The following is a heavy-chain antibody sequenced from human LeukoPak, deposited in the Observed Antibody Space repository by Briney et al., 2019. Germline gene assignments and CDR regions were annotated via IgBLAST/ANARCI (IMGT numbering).Heavy chain of an antibody. J-gene: IGHJ4*02. D-gene: IGHD6-19*01. CDR3: ANGEQWLVNY. V-gene: IGHV3-30*18. CDR1: GFTFSSYG. Sequence: PGRSLRLSCAASGFTFSSYGMHGVRQAPGKGLEWVAVISYDGSNKYYADSVKGRFTISRDNSKNTLYLQMNSLRAEDTAVYYCANGEQWLVNYWGQGTLVTVSS. CDR2: ISYDGSNK.